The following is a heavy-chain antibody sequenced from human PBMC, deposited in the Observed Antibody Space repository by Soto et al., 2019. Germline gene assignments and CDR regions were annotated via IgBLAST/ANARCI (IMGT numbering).Heavy chain of an antibody. CDR1: GDTFNFYT. J-gene: IGHJ4*02. V-gene: IGHV1-69*02. D-gene: IGHD3-10*01. CDR3: ATNYGSGSTHFDY. CDR2: IIPMLGMS. Sequence: QVQLVQSGAEVKKPGSPVRVSCTASGDTFNFYTISWVRQVPGQGPEWMGRIIPMLGMSNYAQKFPGRVTXXXDXXTSTVYMNLSGLTSEDTAVYYCATNYGSGSTHFDYWGQGTLVTVSS.